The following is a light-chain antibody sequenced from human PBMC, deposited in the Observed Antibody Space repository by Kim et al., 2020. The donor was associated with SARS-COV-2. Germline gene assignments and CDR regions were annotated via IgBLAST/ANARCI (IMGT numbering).Light chain of an antibody. Sequence: SSELTQDPAVSVALGQTVRITCQGDTLRRYYVSWYQEKPGQAPVVVIYGKDNWPSGIPDRFSGSRSRNTASLIITGAQAQDEADYYCASRDSSGNLWVLG. V-gene: IGLV3-19*01. CDR1: TLRRYY. CDR2: GKD. J-gene: IGLJ3*02. CDR3: ASRDSSGNLWV.